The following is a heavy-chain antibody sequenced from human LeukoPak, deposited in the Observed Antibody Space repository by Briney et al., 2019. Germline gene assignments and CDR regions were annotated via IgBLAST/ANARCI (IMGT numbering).Heavy chain of an antibody. CDR1: GYSFTSYW. CDR2: IYPGDSDT. D-gene: IGHD3-22*01. CDR3: ARLVAPDYYDSSGYYFGGLFDY. J-gene: IGHJ4*02. Sequence: GESLKISCKGSGYSFTSYWIGWVRQMPGKGLEWMGIIYPGDSDTRYSPSFQGQVTISADKSISTAYLQWSSLKASDTAMYYCARLVAPDYYDSSGYYFGGLFDYWGQGTLVTVSS. V-gene: IGHV5-51*01.